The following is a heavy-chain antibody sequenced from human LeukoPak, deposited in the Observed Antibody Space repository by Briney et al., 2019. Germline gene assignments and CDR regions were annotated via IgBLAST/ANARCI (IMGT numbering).Heavy chain of an antibody. CDR3: ATWGIGGYDILTGYKYYYYYYMDV. CDR2: FDPEDGET. D-gene: IGHD3-9*01. J-gene: IGHJ6*03. CDR1: GYTLTELS. Sequence: ASVKVSCKVSGYTLTELSMHWVRQAPGKGLEWMGGFDPEDGETIYSQKFQGRVTMTEDTSTDTAYMELSSLRSEDTAVYYCATWGIGGYDILTGYKYYYYYYMDVWGKGTTVTVSS. V-gene: IGHV1-24*01.